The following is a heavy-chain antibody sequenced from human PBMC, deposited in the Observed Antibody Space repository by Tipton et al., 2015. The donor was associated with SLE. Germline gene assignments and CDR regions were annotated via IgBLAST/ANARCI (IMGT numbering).Heavy chain of an antibody. V-gene: IGHV4-39*07. D-gene: IGHD4-17*01. CDR3: ARQTDPDFGDDRLFDF. Sequence: TLSLTYTVSGDSINSNDYYWGWIRQPPGKGLEWIGSIHYSGSTYYNPSLKSRVTISLDTSKNQFSLKLTSMTAADTAVYYCARQTDPDFGDDRLFDFWGQGTLVTVSS. CDR1: GDSINSNDYY. J-gene: IGHJ4*02. CDR2: IHYSGST.